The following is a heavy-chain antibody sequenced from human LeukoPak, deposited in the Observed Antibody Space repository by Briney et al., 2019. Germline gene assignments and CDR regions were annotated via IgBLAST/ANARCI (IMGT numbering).Heavy chain of an antibody. CDR3: ARVAARPARRTYYYMDV. CDR2: IKEDGSEK. CDR1: GFTFSSCW. V-gene: IGHV3-7*01. D-gene: IGHD6-6*01. Sequence: ESLRLSCAASGFTFSSCWMGWVRQAPGEGLEWVANIKEDGSEKYYVDSVKGRFAISRDNAKDSLYLQMNSLRAEDTAVYHCARVAARPARRTYYYMDVWGKGTTVTVSS. J-gene: IGHJ6*03.